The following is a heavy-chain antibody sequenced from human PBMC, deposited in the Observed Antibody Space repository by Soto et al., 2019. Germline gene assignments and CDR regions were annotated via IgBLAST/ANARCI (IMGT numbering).Heavy chain of an antibody. Sequence: ASVKVSCKAPGYTFTGYYMHWVRQAPGQGLEWMGWINPNSGGTNYAQKFQGRVTMTRDTSISTAYMELSRLRSDDTAVYYCARGGYSSSWYSGYYYYGMDVWGQGTTVTVSS. J-gene: IGHJ6*02. CDR1: GYTFTGYY. V-gene: IGHV1-2*02. CDR3: ARGGYSSSWYSGYYYYGMDV. D-gene: IGHD6-13*01. CDR2: INPNSGGT.